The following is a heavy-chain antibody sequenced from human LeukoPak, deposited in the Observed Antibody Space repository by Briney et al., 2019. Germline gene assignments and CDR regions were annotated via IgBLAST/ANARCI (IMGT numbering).Heavy chain of an antibody. J-gene: IGHJ4*02. V-gene: IGHV3-33*01. Sequence: GRSLRLSCAASGFIFSSYGMHWDRQAPGKGLEWVAVIWSDASNTYYVDSVKGRFTISRDNSKNTLYLQMNSLRAEDTAAYYCARTYNIRYFDTWGQGTLVTVSS. CDR1: GFIFSSYG. CDR3: ARTYNIRYFDT. CDR2: IWSDASNT. D-gene: IGHD3-9*01.